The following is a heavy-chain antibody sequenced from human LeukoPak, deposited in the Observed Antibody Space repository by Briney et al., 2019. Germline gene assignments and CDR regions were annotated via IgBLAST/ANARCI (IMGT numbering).Heavy chain of an antibody. V-gene: IGHV5-51*01. J-gene: IGHJ3*02. CDR1: GYCFTSYW. CDR3: ARHLISNWVISAFDI. CDR2: IYPGDSDT. D-gene: IGHD7-27*01. Sequence: GESLQISCKGSGYCFTSYWIGWVRQLPGKGLEWMGIIYPGDSDTRYSPSFQGQVAISADKSISTAYLQWSSLKASDTAMYYCARHLISNWVISAFDIWGQGTMVTVSS.